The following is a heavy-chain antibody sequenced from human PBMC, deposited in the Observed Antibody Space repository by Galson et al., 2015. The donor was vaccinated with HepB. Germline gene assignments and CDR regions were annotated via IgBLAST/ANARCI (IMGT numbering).Heavy chain of an antibody. J-gene: IGHJ5*02. CDR2: IYTSGST. D-gene: IGHD3-10*01. V-gene: IGHV4-4*07. Sequence: ETLSLTCAVSGGSISSYYWSWIRQPAGKGLEWIGRIYTSGSTNYNPSLKSRVTMSVDTSKNQFSLKLSSVTAADTAVYYCAREGNYYGSGSYYQWFDPWGQGTLVTVSS. CDR3: AREGNYYGSGSYYQWFDP. CDR1: GGSISSYY.